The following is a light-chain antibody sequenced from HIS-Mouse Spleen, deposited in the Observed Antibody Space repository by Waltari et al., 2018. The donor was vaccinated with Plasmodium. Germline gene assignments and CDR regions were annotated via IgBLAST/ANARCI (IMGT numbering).Light chain of an antibody. CDR3: QAWDSSTAV. CDR1: QLGDKY. V-gene: IGLV3-1*01. J-gene: IGLJ3*02. CDR2: QDS. Sequence: SYELTQPPSVSVSPRQTASITCPGDQLGDKYACWYQQKPGQSPVLVIYQDSKRPSGIPERFSGSNSGNTATLTISGTQAMDEADYYCQAWDSSTAVFGGGTKLTVL.